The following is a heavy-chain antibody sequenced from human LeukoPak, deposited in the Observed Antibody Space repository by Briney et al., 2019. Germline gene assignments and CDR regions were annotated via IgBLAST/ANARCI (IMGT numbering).Heavy chain of an antibody. CDR2: INTNTGNP. D-gene: IGHD3-9*01. J-gene: IGHJ5*02. Sequence: ASVKVSCKASGYTFTSYAMNWVRQAPGQGLEWMGWINTNTGNPTYTQGFTGRFVFSLDTSVSTAYLQISSLKAEDTAVYYCAREMHYDILTGPIPSWFDPWGQGTLVTVSS. CDR1: GYTFTSYA. CDR3: AREMHYDILTGPIPSWFDP. V-gene: IGHV7-4-1*02.